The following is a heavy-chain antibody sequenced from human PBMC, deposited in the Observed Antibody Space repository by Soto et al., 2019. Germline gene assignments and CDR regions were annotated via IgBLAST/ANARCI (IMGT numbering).Heavy chain of an antibody. CDR1: GGSFSGYY. CDR2: INHSGST. V-gene: IGHV4-34*01. J-gene: IGHJ5*02. CDR3: ARGGRWAARPAWFDP. Sequence: SETLSLTCAVYGGSFSGYYWSWIRQPPGKGLEWIGEINHSGSTNYNPSLKSRVTISVDTSKNQFSLKLSSVTAADTAVYYCARGGRWAARPAWFDPWGQGTLVTVSS. D-gene: IGHD6-6*01.